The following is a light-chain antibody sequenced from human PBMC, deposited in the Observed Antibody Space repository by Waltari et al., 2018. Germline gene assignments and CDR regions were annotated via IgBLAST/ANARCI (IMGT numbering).Light chain of an antibody. CDR1: SSNIGAGSG. J-gene: IGLJ3*02. CDR3: QSYDRSLSAWV. V-gene: IGLV1-40*01. Sequence: QSVLTQPPSVSGAPGQRVTISCSGSSSNIGAGSGVHWYQQLPGTAPKLLIPVNDNRASGVPDRFSGSKSGTSASLAITGLQSEDEADYYCQSYDRSLSAWVFGGGTRLTVL. CDR2: VND.